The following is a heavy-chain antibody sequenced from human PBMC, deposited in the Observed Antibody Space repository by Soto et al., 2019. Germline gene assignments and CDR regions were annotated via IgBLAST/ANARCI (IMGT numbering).Heavy chain of an antibody. CDR1: GGSISSGGYY. V-gene: IGHV4-31*01. D-gene: IGHD3-10*01. J-gene: IGHJ6*02. Sequence: SETLSLTCTVSGGSISSGGYYWCWIRQHPGKGLEWIGYTYYSGSTYYNPSLKSQVTISVDTSKNQYSLNLSSVTAADTAVYFCARGPLPWFGELPTYYGMDVWGQGTTVTVSS. CDR3: ARGPLPWFGELPTYYGMDV. CDR2: TYYSGST.